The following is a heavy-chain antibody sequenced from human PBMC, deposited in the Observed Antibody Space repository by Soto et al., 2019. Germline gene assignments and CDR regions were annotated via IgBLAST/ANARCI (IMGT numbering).Heavy chain of an antibody. CDR1: GGSISSGGYY. D-gene: IGHD3-16*01. Sequence: SETLSLTCTVSGGSISSGGYYWSWIRHHPGKGLEWIGYIYYIGSTYYNPSLKSRVTISADTSKNQFSLKLSSVTAADTDVYSCAREGAGGGPDGYYYYGMHVWGQGTTVTVSS. V-gene: IGHV4-31*03. CDR3: AREGAGGGPDGYYYYGMHV. CDR2: IYYIGST. J-gene: IGHJ6*02.